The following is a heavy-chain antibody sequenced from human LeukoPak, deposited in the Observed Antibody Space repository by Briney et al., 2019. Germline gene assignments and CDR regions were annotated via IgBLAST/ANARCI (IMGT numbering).Heavy chain of an antibody. CDR2: IYHSGST. J-gene: IGHJ5*02. V-gene: IGHV4-59*01. D-gene: IGHD3-22*01. CDR3: ARTVYYDNWFDP. CDR1: GASINTYY. Sequence: SETLSLTRTVSGASINTYYWSWIRQPPGKGLEWIGHIYHSGSTTYNPSLTSRVAMSIDTSKNQFSLSLSSVTAADTAVYYCARTVYYDNWFDPWGQGTLVTVSS.